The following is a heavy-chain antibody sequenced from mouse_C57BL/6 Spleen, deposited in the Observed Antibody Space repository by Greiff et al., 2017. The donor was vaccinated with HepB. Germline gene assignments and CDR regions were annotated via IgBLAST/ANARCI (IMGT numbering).Heavy chain of an antibody. CDR3: AKLILLRYPNAMDY. Sequence: VKVVESGPGLVAPSQSLSITCTVSGFSLTSYGVSWVRQPPGKGLEWLGVIWGDGSTNYHSALISRLSISKDNSKSQVFLKLNSLQTDDTATYYCAKLILLRYPNAMDYWGQGTSVTVSS. D-gene: IGHD1-1*01. J-gene: IGHJ4*01. V-gene: IGHV2-3*01. CDR2: IWGDGST. CDR1: GFSLTSYG.